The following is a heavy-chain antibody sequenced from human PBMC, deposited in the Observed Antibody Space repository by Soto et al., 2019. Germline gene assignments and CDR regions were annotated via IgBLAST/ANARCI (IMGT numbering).Heavy chain of an antibody. V-gene: IGHV2-26*01. CDR3: ARIRSTPPGYYYMYV. J-gene: IGHJ6*03. CDR1: GFSLSNARMG. Sequence: SGPTLVNPTETLTLTCTVSGFSLSNARMGVSWIRQPPGKALEWLAHIFSNDEKSYSTSLKSRLTISKDTSKSQVVLTMTNMDPVDTATYYCARIRSTPPGYYYMYVWGKGTTVTVSS. CDR2: IFSNDEK. D-gene: IGHD3-10*01.